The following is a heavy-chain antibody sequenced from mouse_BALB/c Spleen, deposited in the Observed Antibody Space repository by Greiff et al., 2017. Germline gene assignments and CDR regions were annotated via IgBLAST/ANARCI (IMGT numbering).Heavy chain of an antibody. Sequence: QVQLQQSGAELARPGASVKLSCKASGYTFTSYWMQWVKQRPGQGLEWIGAIYPGDGDTRYTQKFKGKATLTADKSSSTAYMQLSSLASEDSAVYYCARYGGGASYWGQGTLVTVSA. V-gene: IGHV1-87*01. CDR2: IYPGDGDT. CDR3: ARYGGGASY. D-gene: IGHD1-1*01. J-gene: IGHJ3*01. CDR1: GYTFTSYW.